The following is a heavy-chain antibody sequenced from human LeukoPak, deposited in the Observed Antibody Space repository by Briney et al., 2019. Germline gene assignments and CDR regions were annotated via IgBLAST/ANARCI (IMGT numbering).Heavy chain of an antibody. V-gene: IGHV3-23*01. D-gene: IGHD1-26*01. J-gene: IGHJ4*02. CDR2: ISAGGSTT. CDR3: ARVRSGSYLHGY. CDR1: GFTFSNYA. Sequence: PGGSLRLSCAASGFTFSNYAMSWVRQAPGKGREWVSGISAGGSTTFYADSVRGRFTISRDNSKNTLFLQMNSLRSEDTAVYYCARVRSGSYLHGYWGQGTLVTVSS.